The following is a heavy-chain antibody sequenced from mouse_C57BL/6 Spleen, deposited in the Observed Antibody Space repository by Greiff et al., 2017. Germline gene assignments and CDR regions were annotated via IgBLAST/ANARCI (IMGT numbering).Heavy chain of an antibody. CDR1: GYTFTSYW. D-gene: IGHD1-1*01. CDR3: GISSTTVVADYAMGE. CDR2: IDPSGSYT. J-gene: IGHJ4*01. Sequence: QVQLQQSGADLVKPGASVKLSCKASGYTFTSYWMQWVKQRPGQGLEWIGEIDPSGSYTNYNQRVKGKSTLTGDTSSSTAYIQLISLTSEDSAVYDCGISSTTVVADYAMGEGGQGTSVTGSS. V-gene: IGHV1-50*01.